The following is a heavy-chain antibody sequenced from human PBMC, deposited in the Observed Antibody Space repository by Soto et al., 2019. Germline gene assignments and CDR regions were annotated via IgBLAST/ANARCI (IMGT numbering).Heavy chain of an antibody. D-gene: IGHD4-17*01. CDR1: GFPFSPYS. J-gene: IGHJ6*02. Sequence: GGSLRLSCAASGFPFSPYSMNWVRQAPGKGLEWVSSITSTSSYIYYADSVKGRFTISRDNAKNSLYLQMHSLRAEDTAVYYCARGGSFGDYIYYEGMDVWGRGTTVTVSS. CDR2: ITSTSSYI. CDR3: ARGGSFGDYIYYEGMDV. V-gene: IGHV3-21*01.